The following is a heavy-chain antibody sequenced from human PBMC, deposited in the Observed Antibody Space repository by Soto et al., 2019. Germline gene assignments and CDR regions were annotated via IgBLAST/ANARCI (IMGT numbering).Heavy chain of an antibody. CDR3: ATGRPDTAMAAYFFDI. J-gene: IGHJ3*02. D-gene: IGHD5-18*01. Sequence: QVQLVQSGAEVKKPGSSVKVSCKASGGTFSSYAISWVRQAPGQGLEWMGGIIPIFGTANYAQKFQGRVTIPTDESTRTAYMELSSLRSEDTSVYYCATGRPDTAMAAYFFDIWGQGTMVTVSS. CDR2: IIPIFGTA. V-gene: IGHV1-69*01. CDR1: GGTFSSYA.